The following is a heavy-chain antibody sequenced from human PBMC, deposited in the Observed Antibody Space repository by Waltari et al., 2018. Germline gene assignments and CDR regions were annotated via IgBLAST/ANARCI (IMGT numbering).Heavy chain of an antibody. V-gene: IGHV3-53*01. Sequence: EVQLVESGGGLIQPGGSLRLSCAASGFTVSSNYMSWVRQAPGKGLEWVAVIYSGGSTYYADSVKGRFTISRDNSKNTLYLQMNSLRAEDTAVYYCARDKRGSDGYSYYYYGMDVWGQGTTVTVSS. D-gene: IGHD2-15*01. CDR1: GFTVSSNY. CDR2: IYSGGST. J-gene: IGHJ6*02. CDR3: ARDKRGSDGYSYYYYGMDV.